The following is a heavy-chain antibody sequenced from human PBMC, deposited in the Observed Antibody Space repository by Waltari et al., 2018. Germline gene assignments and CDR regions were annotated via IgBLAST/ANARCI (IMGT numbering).Heavy chain of an antibody. CDR2: IYYSGST. D-gene: IGHD1-26*01. CDR1: GGSISSYY. V-gene: IGHV4-59*01. Sequence: QVQLQESGSGLVKPSETLSLTCTVSGGSISSYYWSWIRQPPGKGLEWIGYIYYSGSTNYNPSLKSRVTISVDTSKNQFSLKLSSVTAADTAVYYCARSEIIVGATYYFDYWGQGTLVTVSS. J-gene: IGHJ4*02. CDR3: ARSEIIVGATYYFDY.